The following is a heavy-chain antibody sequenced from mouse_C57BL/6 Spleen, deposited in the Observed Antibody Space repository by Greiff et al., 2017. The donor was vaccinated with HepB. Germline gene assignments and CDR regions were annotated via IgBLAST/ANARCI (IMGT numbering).Heavy chain of an antibody. D-gene: IGHD1-1*01. Sequence: EVQLQQSGAELVRPGASVKLSCTASGFNIKDDYMHWVKQRPEQGLEWIGWIDPENGDTEYASKFQGKATRTADTSSNTAYLQLSSLTSEDTAVYYCTTITTVVATDFDVGGTGTTVTVSS. CDR1: GFNIKDDY. CDR2: IDPENGDT. J-gene: IGHJ1*03. V-gene: IGHV14-4*01. CDR3: TTITTVVATDFDV.